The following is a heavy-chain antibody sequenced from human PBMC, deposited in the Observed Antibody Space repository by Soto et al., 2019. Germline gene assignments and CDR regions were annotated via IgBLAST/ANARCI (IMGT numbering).Heavy chain of an antibody. V-gene: IGHV1-69*01. CDR2: IIPIFGTA. D-gene: IGHD2-21*02. J-gene: IGHJ3*02. CDR1: GGTFSSYA. CDR3: ARDRSRVVVTAIHLLYDAFDI. Sequence: QVQLVQSGAEVKKPGSSVKVSCKASGGTFSSYAISWVRQAPGQGLEWMGGIIPIFGTANYAQKFQGRVTITADESTSAAYMELSSLRSEDTAVYYCARDRSRVVVTAIHLLYDAFDIWGQGTMVTVSS.